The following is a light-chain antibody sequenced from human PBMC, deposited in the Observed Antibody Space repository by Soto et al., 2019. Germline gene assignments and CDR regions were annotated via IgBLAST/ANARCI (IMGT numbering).Light chain of an antibody. Sequence: QSVLTQPPSASGTPGQRVTISCTGSSSNIGSNYVYWYQQHPGRAPKLLIYRNNQRPSGVPDRFSGSKSGTSASLAISGLRSEDEADYYCAAWDDSLSAVVFGGGTKLTVL. CDR3: AAWDDSLSAVV. J-gene: IGLJ2*01. V-gene: IGLV1-47*01. CDR2: RNN. CDR1: SSNIGSNY.